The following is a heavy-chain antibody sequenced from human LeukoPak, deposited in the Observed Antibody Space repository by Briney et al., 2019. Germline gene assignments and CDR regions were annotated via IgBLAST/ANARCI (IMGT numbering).Heavy chain of an antibody. D-gene: IGHD2-2*01. Sequence: SETLSLTCTVSGGSISSSSYYWGWIRQPPGKGLEWIGSIYYSGSTYYNPSLKSRVTISVDTSKNQFSLKLSSVTAADTAVYYCARIIVVVPAAIRDYYYVDVWGKGTTVTVSS. J-gene: IGHJ6*03. CDR3: ARIIVVVPAAIRDYYYVDV. CDR2: IYYSGST. V-gene: IGHV4-39*07. CDR1: GGSISSSSYY.